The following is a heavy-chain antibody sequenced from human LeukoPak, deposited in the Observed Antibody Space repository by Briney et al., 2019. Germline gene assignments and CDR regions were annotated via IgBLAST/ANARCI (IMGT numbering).Heavy chain of an antibody. Sequence: SETLSLTCAVYGGSFSGHYWSWIRQPPGKGLEWIGEINHSGSTNYNPSLKSRVTISVDTSKNQFSLKLSSVTAADTAVYYCARAPYYDFWSSYPTKLRANWFDLWGQGTLVTVSS. CDR3: ARAPYYDFWSSYPTKLRANWFDL. J-gene: IGHJ5*02. CDR1: GGSFSGHY. D-gene: IGHD3-3*01. V-gene: IGHV4-34*01. CDR2: INHSGST.